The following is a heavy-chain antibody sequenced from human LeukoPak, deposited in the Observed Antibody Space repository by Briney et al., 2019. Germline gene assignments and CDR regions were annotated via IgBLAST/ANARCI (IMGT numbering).Heavy chain of an antibody. D-gene: IGHD3-10*01. Sequence: GGSLRLSCAASGFTFSNFGMHWVRQAPGKGLEWVALISYDGSHKSYADSVKGRSTISRDTSRNTLFLQMSSLRTEDTAVYYCAKDLRAFRGSGGPYVDNWGQGTLVTVSS. CDR3: AKDLRAFRGSGGPYVDN. J-gene: IGHJ4*02. CDR2: ISYDGSHK. CDR1: GFTFSNFG. V-gene: IGHV3-30*18.